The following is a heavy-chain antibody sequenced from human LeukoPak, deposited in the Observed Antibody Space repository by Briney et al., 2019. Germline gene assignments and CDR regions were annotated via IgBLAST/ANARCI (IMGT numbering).Heavy chain of an antibody. CDR1: GDSISGYY. D-gene: IGHD4-17*01. J-gene: IGHJ5*02. CDR3: ARARGGYGDYGSWFDP. CDR2: VHYSGST. Sequence: SETLSLTCTVSGDSISGYYWNWIRQPPGKGLKWIGFVHYSGSTNYNPFLKSRVTISVDISKNLFSLNLSSVTAADTAVYYCARARGGYGDYGSWFDPWGQGTLVPVSS. V-gene: IGHV4-59*01.